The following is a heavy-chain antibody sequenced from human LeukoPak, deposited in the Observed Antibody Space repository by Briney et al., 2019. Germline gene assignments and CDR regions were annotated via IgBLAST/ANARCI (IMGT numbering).Heavy chain of an antibody. CDR1: GFSFSDHY. CDR3: ARATVGAVATRAFDI. J-gene: IGHJ3*02. V-gene: IGHV3-11*05. Sequence: PGGSLRLSCAASGFSFSDHYMNWIRQAPGKGLEWVSYIRGSSTSTNYADSVKGRFTISRDNAGNSLYLQMHSLRAEDTAVYYCARATVGAVATRAFDIWGQGTMVTVSS. CDR2: IRGSSTST. D-gene: IGHD2-2*01.